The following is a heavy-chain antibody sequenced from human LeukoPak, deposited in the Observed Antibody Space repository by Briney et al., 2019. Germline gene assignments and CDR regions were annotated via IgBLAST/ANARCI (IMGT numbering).Heavy chain of an antibody. J-gene: IGHJ5*02. Sequence: ASVKVSCKASGYTFTGYYMHWVRQAPGQGLEWMGWINPNSGGTNYAQKFQGRVAMTRDTSISTAYMELSRLRSDDTAVYYRARGQATVKTAYWFDPWGQGTLVTVSS. CDR2: INPNSGGT. CDR3: ARGQATVKTAYWFDP. V-gene: IGHV1-2*02. D-gene: IGHD4-11*01. CDR1: GYTFTGYY.